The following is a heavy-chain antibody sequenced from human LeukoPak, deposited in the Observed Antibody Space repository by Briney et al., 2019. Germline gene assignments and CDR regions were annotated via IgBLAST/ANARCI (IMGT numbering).Heavy chain of an antibody. CDR1: GGSISSYH. Sequence: SETLSLTCTVSGGSISSYHWSWIRQPPGKGLEWIGYIYYSGSTNYNPSLKSRVTISVDTSKNQFSLKLSSVTAADTAVYYCARGPLLWFGEFPRRDAFDIWGQGTMVTVSS. J-gene: IGHJ3*02. CDR2: IYYSGST. D-gene: IGHD3-10*01. CDR3: ARGPLLWFGEFPRRDAFDI. V-gene: IGHV4-59*01.